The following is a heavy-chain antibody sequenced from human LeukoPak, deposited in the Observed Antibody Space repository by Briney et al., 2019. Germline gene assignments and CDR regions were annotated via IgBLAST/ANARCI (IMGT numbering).Heavy chain of an antibody. Sequence: PSETLSLTCTVSGGSISSSSYYWGWIRQPPGKGLEWIGSIYYSGSTYYNPSLKSRVTISVDTSKNQFSLKLSSVTAADTAVYYCARAKYYYGSGSPYYFDYWGQGTLVTVSS. J-gene: IGHJ4*02. V-gene: IGHV4-39*07. CDR2: IYYSGST. CDR3: ARAKYYYGSGSPYYFDY. D-gene: IGHD3-10*01. CDR1: GGSISSSSYY.